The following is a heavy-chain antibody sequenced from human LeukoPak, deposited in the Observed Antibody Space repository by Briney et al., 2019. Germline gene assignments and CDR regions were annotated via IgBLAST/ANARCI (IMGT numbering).Heavy chain of an antibody. D-gene: IGHD5-12*01. J-gene: IGHJ4*02. Sequence: GGSLRLSCAAPGFTVSTNYMTWVRQAPGKGLEWVSVIYSGGTTYYADSVKGRFSISRDNFKNTLYLQMNSLRAEDTAVYYCARYDYGRSSFDYWGQGTLVTVSS. CDR2: IYSGGTT. V-gene: IGHV3-66*01. CDR3: ARYDYGRSSFDY. CDR1: GFTVSTNY.